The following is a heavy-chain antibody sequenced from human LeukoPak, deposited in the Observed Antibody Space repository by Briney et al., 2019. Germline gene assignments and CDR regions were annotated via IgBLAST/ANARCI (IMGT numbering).Heavy chain of an antibody. CDR3: AKGSIAVAGKDFDY. J-gene: IGHJ4*02. D-gene: IGHD6-19*01. CDR2: ISGSGGST. Sequence: GGSLRLPCAASGFTFSSYAMSWVRQAPGKGLEWVSAISGSGGSTYYADSVKGRFTISRGNSKNTLYLQMNSLRAEDTAVYYCAKGSIAVAGKDFDYWGQGTLVTVSS. CDR1: GFTFSSYA. V-gene: IGHV3-23*01.